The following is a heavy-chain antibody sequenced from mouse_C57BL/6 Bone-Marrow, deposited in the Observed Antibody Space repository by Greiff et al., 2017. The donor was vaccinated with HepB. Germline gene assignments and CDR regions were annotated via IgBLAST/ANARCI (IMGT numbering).Heavy chain of an antibody. V-gene: IGHV1-4*01. J-gene: IGHJ4*01. CDR1: GYTFTSYT. CDR2: INPSSGYT. CDR3: ARTRVLHYYAMDY. Sequence: VQLQQSGAELARPGASEKMSCKASGYTFTSYTMHWVKQRPGQGLEWIGYINPSSGYTKYNQKFKDKATLTADKSSSTAYMQLSSLTSEDSAVYYCARTRVLHYYAMDYWGQGTSVTVSS. D-gene: IGHD1-1*01.